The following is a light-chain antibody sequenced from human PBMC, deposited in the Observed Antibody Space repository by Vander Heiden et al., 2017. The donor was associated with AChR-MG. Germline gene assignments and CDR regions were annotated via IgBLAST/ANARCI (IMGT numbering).Light chain of an antibody. CDR1: QTIDTY. CDR2: AAS. Sequence: DIQMTQSPSSLSASVGDRVTISCRAGQTIDTYLTWYQHKPGKAPRVLTYAASSLQSGVPSRFSGSGSGTDFTLTISNLQPEDFATYYCQQSYNILWTFGQGTKVEIK. J-gene: IGKJ1*01. CDR3: QQSYNILWT. V-gene: IGKV1-39*01.